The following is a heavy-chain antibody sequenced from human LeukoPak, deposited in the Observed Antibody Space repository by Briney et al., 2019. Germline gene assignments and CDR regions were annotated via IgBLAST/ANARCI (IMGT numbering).Heavy chain of an antibody. J-gene: IGHJ4*02. CDR2: TKEDGSEK. Sequence: GGSLRLSCAGSGFTFSTFWMSWVRQAPGKGLEWVANTKEDGSEKYYVDSMKGRFTVSRDNAKNSLYLQMDSLRAEDTAVYYCARGGTFVSDYWGQGTLVTVSS. CDR1: GFTFSTFW. CDR3: ARGGTFVSDY. D-gene: IGHD1-1*01. V-gene: IGHV3-7*01.